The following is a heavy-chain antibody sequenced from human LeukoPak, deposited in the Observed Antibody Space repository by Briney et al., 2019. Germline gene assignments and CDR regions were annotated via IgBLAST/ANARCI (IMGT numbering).Heavy chain of an antibody. CDR3: ARDSRPYSSSWYDLGAGPFDY. Sequence: GGSLRLSCAASGFTFDDYGMSWVRQAPGKGLEWVANIKQDGSEKYYVDSVKGRFTISRDNAKNSLYLQMNSLRAEDTAVYYCARDSRPYSSSWYDLGAGPFDYWGQGTLVTVSS. J-gene: IGHJ4*02. CDR1: GFTFDDYG. V-gene: IGHV3-7*01. D-gene: IGHD6-13*01. CDR2: IKQDGSEK.